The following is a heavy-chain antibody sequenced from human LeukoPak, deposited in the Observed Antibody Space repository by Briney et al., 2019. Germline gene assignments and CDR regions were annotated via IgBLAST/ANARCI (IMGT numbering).Heavy chain of an antibody. CDR2: ITPSGCST. V-gene: IGHV1-46*01. Sequence: ASVNVFFKASGYTFTIYYMHWVRQAPGQGREGMGIITPSGCSTSYAQMLQGRVTTTRNISTSTVYMELSTLRSEDTAVYYCARDSARDGYNFDFGSWGQGTLVTVSS. J-gene: IGHJ5*02. CDR3: ARDSARDGYNFDFGS. CDR1: GYTFTIYY. D-gene: IGHD5-24*01.